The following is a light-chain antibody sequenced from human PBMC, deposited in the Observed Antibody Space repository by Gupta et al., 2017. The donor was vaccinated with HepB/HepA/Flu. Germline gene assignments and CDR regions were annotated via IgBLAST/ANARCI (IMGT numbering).Light chain of an antibody. Sequence: DIVMTQSPDSLAVSLGERATINCKSSQSGLYSSNNKNYLAWFQQKPGQPPRLLIYWASTRESGVPDSFSGSGSGTDFTLTISSLQAEDVAVYYCQQEDSTPITFGRGTKVEIK. J-gene: IGKJ4*01. CDR1: QSGLYSSNNKNY. CDR2: WAS. CDR3: QQEDSTPIT. V-gene: IGKV4-1*01.